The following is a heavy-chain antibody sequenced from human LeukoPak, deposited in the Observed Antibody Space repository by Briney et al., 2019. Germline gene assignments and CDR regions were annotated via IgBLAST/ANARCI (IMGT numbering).Heavy chain of an antibody. Sequence: PSETLSLTCTVSGGSIRGYYWSWIRQPPGKGLEYIGYIYYSGSANYNPSLKSRVTISVGTSKNQFSLKLSSVTAADTAVYYCARHFRAFDVWGQGTMVTVSS. CDR2: IYYSGSA. CDR3: ARHFRAFDV. J-gene: IGHJ3*01. D-gene: IGHD2/OR15-2a*01. V-gene: IGHV4-59*08. CDR1: GGSIRGYY.